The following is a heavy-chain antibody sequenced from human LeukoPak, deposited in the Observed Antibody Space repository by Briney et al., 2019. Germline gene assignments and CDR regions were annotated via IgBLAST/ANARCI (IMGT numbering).Heavy chain of an antibody. V-gene: IGHV4-39*01. CDR2: IYYSGST. Sequence: PSETLSLTCTVSGGSISSSSYYWGWIRQPPGKGLEWIGSIYYSGSTYYNPSLKSRVTISVDTSKNQFSLKMSSVTAADTAVYYCANVVAAAGSYYFDYWGQGTLATVSS. D-gene: IGHD6-13*01. CDR3: ANVVAAAGSYYFDY. J-gene: IGHJ4*02. CDR1: GGSISSSSYY.